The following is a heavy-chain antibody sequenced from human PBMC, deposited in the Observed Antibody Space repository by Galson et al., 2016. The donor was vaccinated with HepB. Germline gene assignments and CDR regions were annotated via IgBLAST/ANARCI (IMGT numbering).Heavy chain of an antibody. D-gene: IGHD3-9*01. CDR2: IIHVFGTA. CDR1: GGTFSRYA. Sequence: SVKVSCKASGGTFSRYAISWVRQAPGQGLEWMGGIIHVFGTAKYAQKFQGRVTITADESRSTAYMELNRLRSEDTAVYYCARGENDILTGPTFGFNYWGQGSPVTVSS. J-gene: IGHJ4*02. CDR3: ARGENDILTGPTFGFNY. V-gene: IGHV1-69*13.